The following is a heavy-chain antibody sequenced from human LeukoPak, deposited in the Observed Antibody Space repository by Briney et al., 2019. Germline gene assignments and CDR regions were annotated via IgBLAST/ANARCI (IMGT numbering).Heavy chain of an antibody. CDR1: GGSISSYY. CDR2: IYYSGST. D-gene: IGHD1-26*01. J-gene: IGHJ1*01. Sequence: SETLSLTCTVSGGSISSYYWSWIRQPPGKGLEWIGYIYYSGSTNYNPSLKSRVTISVDTSKNQFSLKLSSVTAAGTAVYYCARGSGSTRDFQHWGQGTLVTVSS. V-gene: IGHV4-59*08. CDR3: ARGSGSTRDFQH.